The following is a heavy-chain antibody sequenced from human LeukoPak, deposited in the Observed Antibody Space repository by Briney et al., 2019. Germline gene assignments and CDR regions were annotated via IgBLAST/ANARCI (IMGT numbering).Heavy chain of an antibody. D-gene: IGHD1-26*01. V-gene: IGHV1-2*02. CDR3: ATSGSYYGYFDY. CDR2: INPNSGGT. CDR1: GYTFTGYY. J-gene: IGHJ4*02. Sequence: ASAKVSCKASGYTFTGYYMHWVRQAPGQGLEWMGWINPNSGGTNYAQKFQGRVTMTRDTSISTAYMELSRLRSDDTAVYYCATSGSYYGYFDYWGQGTLVTVSS.